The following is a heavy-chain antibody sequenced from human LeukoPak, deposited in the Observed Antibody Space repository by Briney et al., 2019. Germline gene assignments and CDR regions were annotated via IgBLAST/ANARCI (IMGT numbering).Heavy chain of an antibody. CDR3: VRGPPRLNWFDP. CDR2: INAANGNT. Sequence: ASVKVSCKASGYTFTSYAMHWVRQAPGHRLEWMGWINAANGNTKYSQKVQGRVTITRETSASTAYMVLSSLRSEDTAMYFCVRGPPRLNWFDPWXQGTLVTVSS. CDR1: GYTFTSYA. D-gene: IGHD6-25*01. V-gene: IGHV1-3*01. J-gene: IGHJ5*02.